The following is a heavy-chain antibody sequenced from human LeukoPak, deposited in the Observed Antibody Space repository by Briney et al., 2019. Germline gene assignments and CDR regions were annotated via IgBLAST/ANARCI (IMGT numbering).Heavy chain of an antibody. CDR3: ARGRYFDWLFVRMSFDY. CDR2: IYYSGST. J-gene: IGHJ4*02. Sequence: SETLSLTCTVSGGSISSSSYYWGWIRQPPGKGLEWIGSIYYSGSTYYNPSLKSRVTISVDTSKNQFSLKLSSVTAADTAVYYCARGRYFDWLFVRMSFDYWGQGTLVTVSS. D-gene: IGHD3-9*01. V-gene: IGHV4-39*01. CDR1: GGSISSSSYY.